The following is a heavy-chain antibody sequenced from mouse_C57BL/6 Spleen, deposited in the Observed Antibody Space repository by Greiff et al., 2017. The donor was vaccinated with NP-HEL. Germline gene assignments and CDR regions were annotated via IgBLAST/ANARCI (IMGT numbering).Heavy chain of an antibody. Sequence: QVQLQQPGAELVMPGASVKLSCKASGYTFTSYWMHWVKQRPGQGLEWIGEIDPSDSYTNYNQKFKGKSTLTVDKSSSTAYMQLSSLTSEDSAVYYCARSGPGYYAMDYWGQGTSVTVSS. CDR3: ARSGPGYYAMDY. J-gene: IGHJ4*01. D-gene: IGHD3-1*01. CDR1: GYTFTSYW. CDR2: IDPSDSYT. V-gene: IGHV1-69*01.